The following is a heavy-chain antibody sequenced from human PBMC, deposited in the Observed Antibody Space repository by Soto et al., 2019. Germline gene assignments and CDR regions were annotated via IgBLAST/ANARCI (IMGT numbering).Heavy chain of an antibody. V-gene: IGHV1-8*01. CDR1: GYTFTSYD. CDR2: MNPNSGNT. J-gene: IGHJ5*02. Sequence: QVQLVQSGAEVKKPGASVKVSCKASGYTFTSYDINWVRQATGQGLEWMGWMNPNSGNTGYAQKFQGRVTMTRNTSISTTYMELSSLRSEDTAVYYCARERSAAGTGWFDPWGQGTLVTVSS. D-gene: IGHD6-13*01. CDR3: ARERSAAGTGWFDP.